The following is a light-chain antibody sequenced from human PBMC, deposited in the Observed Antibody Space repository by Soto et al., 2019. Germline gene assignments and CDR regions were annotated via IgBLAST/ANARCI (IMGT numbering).Light chain of an antibody. V-gene: IGKV1-12*01. J-gene: IGKJ3*01. CDR2: AAS. CDR1: QSVNKW. Sequence: DIQMTQSPSTLSASVGDRVTITCRASQSVNKWLAWFQQKPGKAPKLLIYAASSLQSGVPSRFSGSGSGTDFTLTISSLQPEDFATYFCQQGYGFAFTFGPGTKVDIK. CDR3: QQGYGFAFT.